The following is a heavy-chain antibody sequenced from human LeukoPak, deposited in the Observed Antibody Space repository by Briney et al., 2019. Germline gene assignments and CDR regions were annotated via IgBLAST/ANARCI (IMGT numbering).Heavy chain of an antibody. V-gene: IGHV3-23*01. D-gene: IGHD4-23*01. Sequence: GGTLRLSCAASGFTFSSYGMSWVRQAPGKGLEWVSAISGSGGSTYYADSVKGRFTISRDNAKNSLYLQMNSLRAEDTAVYYCARDPVKGYYYYYMDVWGKGTTVTVSS. CDR3: ARDPVKGYYYYYMDV. CDR2: ISGSGGST. CDR1: GFTFSSYG. J-gene: IGHJ6*03.